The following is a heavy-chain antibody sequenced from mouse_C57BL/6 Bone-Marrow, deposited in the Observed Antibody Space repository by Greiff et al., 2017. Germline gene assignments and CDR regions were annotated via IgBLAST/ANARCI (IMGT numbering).Heavy chain of an antibody. V-gene: IGHV1-52*01. D-gene: IGHD2-12*01. CDR1: GYTFTSYW. CDR3: ARGGSDDIYFDY. J-gene: IGHJ2*01. Sequence: QVQLQQPGAELVRPGSSVKLSCKASGYTFTSYWMHWVKQRPIQGLEWIGNIDPYDSDTHYNQKFKDKATLTVDKSSSTAYMQLSSLTSEDSAVYFCARGGSDDIYFDYWGRGTAPTVTA. CDR2: IDPYDSDT.